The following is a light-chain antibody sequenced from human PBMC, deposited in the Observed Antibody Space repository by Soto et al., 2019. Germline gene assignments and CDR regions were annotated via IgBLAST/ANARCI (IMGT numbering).Light chain of an antibody. CDR1: QSVLYSSNNKNY. J-gene: IGKJ4*01. Sequence: DIVMTQSPDSLAVSLGERVTINCKSSQSVLYSSNNKNYLAWYQQKPGQPPKLLIYWASLRESGVPDRFSGSGSGTDFTLTISSLQAEDVAVYYCQQYYSTPLTFGGGTKVEIK. CDR2: WAS. V-gene: IGKV4-1*01. CDR3: QQYYSTPLT.